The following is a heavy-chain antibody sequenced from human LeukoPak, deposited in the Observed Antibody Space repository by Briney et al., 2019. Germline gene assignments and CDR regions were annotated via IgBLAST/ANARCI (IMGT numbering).Heavy chain of an antibody. CDR1: GFTFSSYG. CDR2: ISSSSSTI. Sequence: PGGSLRLSCAASGFTFSSYGMNWVRQAPGKGLEWVSYISSSSSTIYYADSVKGRFTISRDNAKNSLYLQMNSLRAEDTAVYYCARLLHYYYYMDVWGKGTTVTDSS. J-gene: IGHJ6*03. V-gene: IGHV3-48*01. CDR3: ARLLHYYYYMDV.